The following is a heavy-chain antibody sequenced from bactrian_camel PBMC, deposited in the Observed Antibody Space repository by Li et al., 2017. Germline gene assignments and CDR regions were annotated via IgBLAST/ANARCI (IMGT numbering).Heavy chain of an antibody. Sequence: QVQLVESGGGSVQPGGSLRLSCVGSGFTFSDTEMSWVRQASGKGLEGVAAVDTEGITSYADSVKGRFTISKDSAKNVLYLQMDNLDPEDIAMYYCAAGHCAGGHCACSLSFYDYVDWGLQGTQVTVS. CDR1: GFTFSDTE. J-gene: IGHJ4*01. D-gene: IGHD4*01. CDR2: VDTEGIT. V-gene: IGHV3S1*01.